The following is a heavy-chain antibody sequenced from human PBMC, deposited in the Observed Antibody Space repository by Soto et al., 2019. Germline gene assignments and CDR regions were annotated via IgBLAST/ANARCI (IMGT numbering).Heavy chain of an antibody. D-gene: IGHD3-3*01. J-gene: IGHJ6*02. Sequence: QVQLQESGPGLVKPSQTLSLTCTVSGGSISSGGYYWSWIRQQPGKGREWIGYIYYSGSTYYNPSLKSRVTISVDTSKNQFSLKLSSVTAADTAVYYCARGPNDFWSGYYSYYYYGMDVWGQGTTVTVSS. CDR2: IYYSGST. CDR1: GGSISSGGYY. CDR3: ARGPNDFWSGYYSYYYYGMDV. V-gene: IGHV4-31*03.